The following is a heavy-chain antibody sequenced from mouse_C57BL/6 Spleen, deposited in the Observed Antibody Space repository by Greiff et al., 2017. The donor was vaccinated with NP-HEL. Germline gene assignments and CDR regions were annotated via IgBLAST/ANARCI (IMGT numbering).Heavy chain of an antibody. D-gene: IGHD1-1*01. Sequence: QVQLQQPGAELVMPGASVKLSCKASGYTFTSYWMHWVKQRPGQGLEWIGEIDPSDSYTNYNQKFKGKSTLTVDKSSSTAYMQLSSLTSEDSAVYYCSRIDYYGSSGYFDYWGQGTTLTVSS. CDR1: GYTFTSYW. CDR3: SRIDYYGSSGYFDY. CDR2: IDPSDSYT. V-gene: IGHV1-69*01. J-gene: IGHJ2*01.